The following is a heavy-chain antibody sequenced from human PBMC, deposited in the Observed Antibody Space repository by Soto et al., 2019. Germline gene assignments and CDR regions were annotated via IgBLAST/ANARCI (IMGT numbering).Heavy chain of an antibody. V-gene: IGHV3-23*01. D-gene: IGHD6-19*01. J-gene: IGHJ4*02. CDR2: ISGGGGGK. CDR3: AEDVHYYSSGGLDH. Sequence: GGSLRLSCTTSGFTFDNFAMSWVRQAPGRGLEWVSAISGGGGGKYYADSVKGRFIISRDNSKNTVYLQVNGLRPYDTAAYSCAEDVHYYSSGGLDHWGQGTLVTVSS. CDR1: GFTFDNFA.